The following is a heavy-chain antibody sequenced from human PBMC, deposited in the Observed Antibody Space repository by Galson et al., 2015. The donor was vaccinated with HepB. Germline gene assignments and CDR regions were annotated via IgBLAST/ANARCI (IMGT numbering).Heavy chain of an antibody. CDR2: ISGSGGST. J-gene: IGHJ4*02. CDR1: GFTFSSYA. CDR3: AKEGYGDYADFDY. Sequence: SLRLSCAASGFTFSSYAIHWVRQAPGKGLEWVSAISGSGGSTYYADSVKGRFTISRDNSKNTLYLQMSSLRAGDTAVHYCAKEGYGDYADFDYWGQGTLVTVSS. V-gene: IGHV3-23*01. D-gene: IGHD4-17*01.